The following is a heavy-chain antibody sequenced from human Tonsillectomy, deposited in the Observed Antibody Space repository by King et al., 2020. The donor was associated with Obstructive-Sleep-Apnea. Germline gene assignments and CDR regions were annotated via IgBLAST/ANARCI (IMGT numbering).Heavy chain of an antibody. V-gene: IGHV4-38-2*02. CDR3: ARASVTGTPTPYFDF. J-gene: IGHJ4*02. CDR1: GYSISSGYY. D-gene: IGHD1-20*01. CDR2: IYHSGSS. Sequence: VQLQESGPGLVKPSETLSLTCTVSGYSISSGYYWGWIRQPPGKGLEWIGSIYHSGSSYYTSSLKSRVSISLDTAKNQFSLNLNSVTAADTAVYYCARASVTGTPTPYFDFWGQGTLVTVSS.